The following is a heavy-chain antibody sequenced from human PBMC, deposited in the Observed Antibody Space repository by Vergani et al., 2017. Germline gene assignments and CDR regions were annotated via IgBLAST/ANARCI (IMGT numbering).Heavy chain of an antibody. CDR3: ARVNTETNGHLYYYYYMDV. V-gene: IGHV4-34*01. CDR2: IDHTGRL. Sequence: QVQLQQWGGGLLKPSETLSLTCVVNGESFTSYHWTWIRQSPGEGLEWVGDIDHTGRLAYNPSLQSRLTMSVDKSRNQFSLTLNSVTATDTAIYFCARVNTETNGHLYYYYYMDVWGQGTAVTVS. D-gene: IGHD4-11*01. J-gene: IGHJ6*03. CDR1: GESFTSYH.